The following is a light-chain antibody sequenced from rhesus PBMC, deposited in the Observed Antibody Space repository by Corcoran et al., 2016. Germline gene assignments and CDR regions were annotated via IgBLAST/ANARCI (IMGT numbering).Light chain of an antibody. CDR3: QHYSKWPYS. CDR2: AAS. V-gene: IGKV3S9*01. J-gene: IGKJ2*01. Sequence: EIVMTQSPATLSLSPGERATLPCRASQSVSRYVAWYQQKPEQAPRLLIIAASSRATGIPDRFSGSGSGTDFTLTISSLEPEDFAVYYCQHYSKWPYSFGQGTKVEIK. CDR1: QSVSRY.